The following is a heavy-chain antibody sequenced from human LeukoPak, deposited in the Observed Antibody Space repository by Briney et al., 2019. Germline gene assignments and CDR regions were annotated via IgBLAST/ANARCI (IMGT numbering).Heavy chain of an antibody. J-gene: IGHJ4*02. CDR3: ARGDYNILTGYYTGIDY. CDR2: IYYSGST. Sequence: PSETLSLTCTVSGGSISSYYWSWIRQPPGKGLEWIGYIYYSGSTNYNPSLKSRVTISVDTSKNQFSLKLSSATAADTAVYYCARGDYNILTGYYTGIDYWGQGTLVTVSS. CDR1: GGSISSYY. V-gene: IGHV4-59*01. D-gene: IGHD3-9*01.